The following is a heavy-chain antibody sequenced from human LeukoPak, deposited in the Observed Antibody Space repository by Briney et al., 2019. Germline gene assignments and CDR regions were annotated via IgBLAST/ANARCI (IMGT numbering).Heavy chain of an antibody. D-gene: IGHD3-10*01. V-gene: IGHV3-48*03. Sequence: PGGSLRLSCAASGFSFSSFEMNWVRQAPGKGLEWVSSISGSGGAVYYADSVKGRFNGSRDNDKNSLYLQMITLTAEDTAIYYCTRNGGGLDYWGQGTPVTVSS. CDR1: GFSFSSFE. J-gene: IGHJ4*02. CDR2: ISGSGGAV. CDR3: TRNGGGLDY.